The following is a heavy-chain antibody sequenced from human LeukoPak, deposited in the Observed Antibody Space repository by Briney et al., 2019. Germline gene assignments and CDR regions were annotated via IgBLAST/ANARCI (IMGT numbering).Heavy chain of an antibody. D-gene: IGHD3-3*01. CDR3: ASFTTKPRYDFWSGYFRN. V-gene: IGHV3-21*04. Sequence: GGPLRLSCAASGFTFSSYSMNWVRQAPGKGLEWVSSISSSSSYIYYADSVKGRFTISRDNAKNSLYLQMNSLRAEDTAVYYCASFTTKPRYDFWSGYFRNWGQGTLVTVSS. CDR1: GFTFSSYS. CDR2: ISSSSSYI. J-gene: IGHJ4*02.